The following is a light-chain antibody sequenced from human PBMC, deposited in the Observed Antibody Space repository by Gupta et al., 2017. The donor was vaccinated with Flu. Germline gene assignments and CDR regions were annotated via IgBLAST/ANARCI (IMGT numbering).Light chain of an antibody. CDR2: MNN. CDR1: SSNIGSNY. V-gene: IGLV1-47*01. J-gene: IGLJ3*02. Sequence: QSVLTQPPSASGTPGQRVTISCSGSSSNIGSNYVYWYQQLPGTAPKLLIYMNNQRPSGVPDRFSGSKSGTSASLAISGLRSEDEADYYCAAWDDSLSGPLFGGGTKLTVL. CDR3: AAWDDSLSGPL.